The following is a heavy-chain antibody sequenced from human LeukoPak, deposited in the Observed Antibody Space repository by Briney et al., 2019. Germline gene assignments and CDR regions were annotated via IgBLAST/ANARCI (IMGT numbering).Heavy chain of an antibody. CDR1: GGSISSGGYY. Sequence: SETLSLTCTVSGGSISSGGYYWSWLRQHPGTGLEWIGYIYYSGSTYYNPSLKSRVTISVDTSKNQFSLKLSSVTAADTAVYYCARSKTYYYDSSGFPYYYYGMDVWGQGTTVTVSS. D-gene: IGHD3-22*01. CDR2: IYYSGST. V-gene: IGHV4-31*03. J-gene: IGHJ6*02. CDR3: ARSKTYYYDSSGFPYYYYGMDV.